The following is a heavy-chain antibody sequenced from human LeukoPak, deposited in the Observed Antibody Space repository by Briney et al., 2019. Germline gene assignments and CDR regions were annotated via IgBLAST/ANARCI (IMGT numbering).Heavy chain of an antibody. CDR1: GFTFSRYA. CDR2: ISASGGST. CDR3: AGGGSDHVWGSYRGDF. V-gene: IGHV3-23*01. J-gene: IGHJ4*02. D-gene: IGHD3-16*02. Sequence: PGGSLRLSCAASGFTFSRYAMTWVRPGPGKGLDWLSAISASGGSTYYADSVKGRFTVSSDNSKNTLYLQMNSLRAEDTAVYYCAGGGSDHVWGSYRGDFWGQGTLVTVSS.